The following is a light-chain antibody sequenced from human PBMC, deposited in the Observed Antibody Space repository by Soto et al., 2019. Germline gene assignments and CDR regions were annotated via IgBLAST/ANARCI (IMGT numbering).Light chain of an antibody. CDR3: HQYNSYWT. Sequence: DTHMTQSPSTLSASVGDRFTTTYRASQSIGSWLAWYQPTPGKAPKLLIYKTSILENGVPSRFSGSGSGTEFTLSISSLQPDDFATYYCHQYNSYWTFGQGTKVDIK. CDR2: KTS. CDR1: QSIGSW. J-gene: IGKJ1*01. V-gene: IGKV1-5*03.